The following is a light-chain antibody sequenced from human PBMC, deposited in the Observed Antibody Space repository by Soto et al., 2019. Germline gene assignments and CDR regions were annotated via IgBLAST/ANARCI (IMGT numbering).Light chain of an antibody. CDR1: QSVSSY. CDR3: QQRSNWPPIT. J-gene: IGKJ5*01. CDR2: DAS. Sequence: EIVLTQSPATLSLSPGKIATLSCRASQSVSSYLAWYQQKPGQAPRLLIYDASNRATVIPARFSSSGSGTDFTLTIRSLEPEDFAVYYCQQRSNWPPITFGQGTRLEIK. V-gene: IGKV3-11*01.